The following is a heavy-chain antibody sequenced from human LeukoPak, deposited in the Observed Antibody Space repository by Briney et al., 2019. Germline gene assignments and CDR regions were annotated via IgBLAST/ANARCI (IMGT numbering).Heavy chain of an antibody. CDR3: VRHIKPAGPWDGMDV. CDR2: ISAYNSNK. J-gene: IGHJ6*02. Sequence: ASVKVSCKASGYTFTRYGFSWVRQAPGPWLEWVAWISAYNSNKNSAEKFQGRVTTTIDTSTSTAYMELRSLKSDDTAVYYCVRHIKPAGPWDGMDVWGQGTTVIVSS. D-gene: IGHD1-26*01. V-gene: IGHV1-18*04. CDR1: GYTFTRYG.